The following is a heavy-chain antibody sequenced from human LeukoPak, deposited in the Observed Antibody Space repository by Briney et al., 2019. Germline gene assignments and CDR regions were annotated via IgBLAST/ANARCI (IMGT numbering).Heavy chain of an antibody. V-gene: IGHV3-23*01. CDR1: GFTFSNYA. Sequence: GGSLRVSCAASGFTFSNYAMSWVRQAPVKGLEWISGISGSGDSKYYADSVKGRFTISRDNSKNTLYLQMDSLRVEDTAIYYCANGALWGQGTLVTVSS. CDR3: ANGAL. CDR2: ISGSGDSK. J-gene: IGHJ4*02.